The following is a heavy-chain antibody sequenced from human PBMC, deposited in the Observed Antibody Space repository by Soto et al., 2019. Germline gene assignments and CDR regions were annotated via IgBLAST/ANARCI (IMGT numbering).Heavy chain of an antibody. CDR2: IYNRGNT. D-gene: IGHD2-21*01. J-gene: IGHJ4*02. V-gene: IGHV4-30-4*01. CDR3: AGGLSGDKVEQ. CDR1: GVSISDDNYY. Sequence: QVQLQESGPGLVKPSQTLSLTYTVSGVSISDDNYYWSWIRQPPGKDLEWIGHIYNRGNTYNNPSLRSRLTISLDTSKSQFSLNLNSVTAADTAVYYCAGGLSGDKVEQWGQGTLVTVSS.